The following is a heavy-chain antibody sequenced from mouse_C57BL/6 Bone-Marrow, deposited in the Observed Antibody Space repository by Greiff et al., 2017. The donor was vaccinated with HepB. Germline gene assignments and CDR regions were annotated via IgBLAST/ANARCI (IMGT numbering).Heavy chain of an antibody. J-gene: IGHJ1*03. CDR1: GYTFTSYG. D-gene: IGHD2-4*01. CDR3: ARGDYDVYWYFDV. V-gene: IGHV1-81*01. Sequence: VQLQQSGAELARPGASVKLSCKASGYTFTSYGISWAKQRTGQGLEWIGEIYPRSGNTYYNEKFKGKATLTADKSSSTAYMELRSLTSEDSAVYFCARGDYDVYWYFDVWGTGTTVTVSS. CDR2: IYPRSGNT.